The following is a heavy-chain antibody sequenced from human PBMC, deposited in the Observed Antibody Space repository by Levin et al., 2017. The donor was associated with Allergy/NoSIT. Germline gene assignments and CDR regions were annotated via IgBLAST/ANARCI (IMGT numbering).Heavy chain of an antibody. J-gene: IGHJ3*02. V-gene: IGHV4-39*02. Sequence: GSLRLSCTVSGGSISTSTYHWGWIRQPPGKGLEWIGSIYYRGNVYYSPSLESRVTLFVDTSNNHFSLKLRSVTAADTAMYYCARLFNGCPGDIWGPGTMVTVPS. CDR1: GGSISTSTYH. CDR3: ARLFNGCPGDI. CDR2: IYYRGNV. D-gene: IGHD5-24*01.